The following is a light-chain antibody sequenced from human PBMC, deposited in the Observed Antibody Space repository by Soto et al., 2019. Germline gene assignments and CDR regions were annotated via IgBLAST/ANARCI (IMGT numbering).Light chain of an antibody. V-gene: IGKV3-15*01. CDR3: QQYDNWPWT. CDR2: GAF. Sequence: EIVMTQSPATLSVSPGGRATLSCRASQSISGTLAWYQQKPGQAPRLLIYGAFTRATGFPARFSGSGSGTDFTLTITSLQSEDFTVYYCQQYDNWPWTFGQGTKVEIK. CDR1: QSISGT. J-gene: IGKJ1*01.